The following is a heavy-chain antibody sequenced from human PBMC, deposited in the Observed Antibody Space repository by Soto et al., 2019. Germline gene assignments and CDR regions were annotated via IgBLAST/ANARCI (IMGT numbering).Heavy chain of an antibody. V-gene: IGHV3-66*01. CDR2: ITSGGST. CDR3: ARDILGGAYDFWH. Sequence: GSLRLSCAASGFTVSSVYMTWVRQAPGKGLEWVSVITSGGSTYYADSVRGRFTISRDNSKNTLYLQMNSLRAEDTAVYYCARDILGGAYDFWHGGQGT. D-gene: IGHD3-3*01. J-gene: IGHJ4*02. CDR1: GFTVSSVY.